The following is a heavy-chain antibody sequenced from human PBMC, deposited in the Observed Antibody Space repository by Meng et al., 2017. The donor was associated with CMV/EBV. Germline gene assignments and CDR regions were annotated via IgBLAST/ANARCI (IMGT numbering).Heavy chain of an antibody. D-gene: IGHD2-2*02. V-gene: IGHV3-21*01. Sequence: GESLKISCAASGFTFSSYSMNWVRQAPGKGLEWVSSISSSSSYIYYADSVKGRFTISRDNAKNSLYLQMNSLRAEETAVYYCARLYLPLGFDYWGQGTLVTVSS. CDR1: GFTFSSYS. CDR3: ARLYLPLGFDY. J-gene: IGHJ4*02. CDR2: ISSSSSYI.